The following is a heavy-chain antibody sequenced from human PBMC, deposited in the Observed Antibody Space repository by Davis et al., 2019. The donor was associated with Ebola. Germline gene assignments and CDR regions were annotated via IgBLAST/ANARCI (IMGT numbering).Heavy chain of an antibody. CDR3: ARRITIWNWFDP. J-gene: IGHJ5*02. V-gene: IGHV4-34*01. D-gene: IGHD3-3*01. CDR1: GSSFSGYY. CDR2: INHSGST. Sequence: SDTLSLTCAAYGSSFSGYYWSWIRQPPGKGLEWIGEINHSGSTNYNPSLKSRVTISVDTSKNQFSLKLSSVTAADTAVYYCARRITIWNWFDPWGQGTLVTVSS.